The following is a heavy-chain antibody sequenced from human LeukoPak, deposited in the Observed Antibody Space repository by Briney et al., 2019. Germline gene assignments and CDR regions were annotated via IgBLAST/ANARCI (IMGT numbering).Heavy chain of an antibody. Sequence: GASVKVSCKASGYTFTSYDINWVRQATGQGLEWMGWMNPNSGNTGYAQKFQGRVTMTRNTSISTAYMELSSLRSEDTAVYYCARVGWLEGLSSFPYFDYWGQGTLVTVSS. CDR3: ARVGWLEGLSSFPYFDY. D-gene: IGHD6-19*01. J-gene: IGHJ4*02. CDR2: MNPNSGNT. V-gene: IGHV1-8*01. CDR1: GYTFTSYD.